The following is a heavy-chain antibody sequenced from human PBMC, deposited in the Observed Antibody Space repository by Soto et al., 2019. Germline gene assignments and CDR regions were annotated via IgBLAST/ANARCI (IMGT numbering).Heavy chain of an antibody. CDR1: GFTFTSSA. D-gene: IGHD3-16*01. Sequence: SVKVSCKASGFTFTSSAMQWVRQARGQRLEWIGWIVVGSGNTNYAQKFQERVTITRDMSTSTAYMELSSLRSEDTAVYYCAADLGVWVWFEPSYGMDVWGQGTTVTVSS. J-gene: IGHJ6*02. CDR3: AADLGVWVWFEPSYGMDV. V-gene: IGHV1-58*02. CDR2: IVVGSGNT.